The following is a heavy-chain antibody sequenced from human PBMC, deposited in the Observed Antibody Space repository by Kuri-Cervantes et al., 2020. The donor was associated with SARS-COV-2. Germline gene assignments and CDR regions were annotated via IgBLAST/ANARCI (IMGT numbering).Heavy chain of an antibody. J-gene: IGHJ6*02. CDR3: ARRILWWASADYYYGMDV. CDR1: GGSFSGYY. Sequence: SQTLSLTCAVYGGSFSGYYWSWIRQPPGKGLEWIGYIYYSGSTNYDPSLKSRVTISVDTSKNQFSLKLSSVTAADTAVYYCARRILWWASADYYYGMDVWGQGTTVTVYS. D-gene: IGHD4/OR15-4a*01. V-gene: IGHV4-34*01. CDR2: IYYSGST.